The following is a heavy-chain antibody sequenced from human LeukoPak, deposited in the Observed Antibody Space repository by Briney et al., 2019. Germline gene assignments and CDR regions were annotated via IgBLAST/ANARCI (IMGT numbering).Heavy chain of an antibody. J-gene: IGHJ4*02. CDR3: ARGSDTWGPFDY. Sequence: PSETLSLTCAVYGGSFSGYYWSWIRQPPGKGLEWIGEINHSGSTNYNPSLKNRVTISVDTSKNQFSLKLSSVTAADTAVYYCARGSDTWGPFDYWGQGTLVTVSS. CDR1: GGSFSGYY. CDR2: INHSGST. V-gene: IGHV4-34*01. D-gene: IGHD3-16*01.